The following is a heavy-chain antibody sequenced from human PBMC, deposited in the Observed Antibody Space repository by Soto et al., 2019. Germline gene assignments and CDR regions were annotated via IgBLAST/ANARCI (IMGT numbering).Heavy chain of an antibody. D-gene: IGHD2-15*01. CDR2: TYYSGTT. V-gene: IGHV4-59*08. CDR3: ARYSWVVARCEY. CDR1: GGSISSYY. Sequence: VQLQESGPGLVKPSETLSLTCTVSGGSISSYYWSWIRQPPGKGLEWIGYTYYSGTTNYNPSLKSRVTISVGMSKNQLALKLSSVTAADTAVYYCARYSWVVARCEYWGQGTLVAVSS. J-gene: IGHJ4*02.